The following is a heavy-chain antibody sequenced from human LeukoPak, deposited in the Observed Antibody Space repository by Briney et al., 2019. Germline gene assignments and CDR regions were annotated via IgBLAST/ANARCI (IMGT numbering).Heavy chain of an antibody. Sequence: ASVKVSCKGSGYTFTSYYMHWVRQAPGQGLEWMGIINPSGGSTSYAQKFQGRVTMTRDTSTNTVYMELSSLRSEDTAVYFCARATLSDYYFNYWGQGTLVTVSS. CDR3: ARATLSDYYFNY. V-gene: IGHV1-46*01. J-gene: IGHJ4*02. CDR2: INPSGGST. CDR1: GYTFTSYY.